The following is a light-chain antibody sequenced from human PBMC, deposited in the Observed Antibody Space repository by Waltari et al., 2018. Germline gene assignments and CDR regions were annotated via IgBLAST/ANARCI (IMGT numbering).Light chain of an antibody. V-gene: IGKV1-33*01. CDR1: RDINNY. CDR2: DAS. Sequence: DIRMTQSPSSLSASVGDRVTSTCQASRDINNYLNCYQQKPGKAPKLLIYDASTLETGVPSRFSGSGSGTDFVFTISRLQPEDIATYYCQHYDGVPPWTFGQGTRVDFK. J-gene: IGKJ1*01. CDR3: QHYDGVPPWT.